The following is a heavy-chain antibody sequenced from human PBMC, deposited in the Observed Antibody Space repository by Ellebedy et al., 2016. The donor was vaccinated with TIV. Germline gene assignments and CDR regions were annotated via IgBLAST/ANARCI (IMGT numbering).Heavy chain of an antibody. D-gene: IGHD3-10*01. CDR1: GFTFSSYW. CDR2: IKQDGSEK. V-gene: IGHV3-7*01. Sequence: GESLKISXAASGFTFSSYWMSWVRQAPGKGLEWVANIKQDGSEKYYVDSVKGRFTISRDNAKNSLYLQMNSLRAEDTAVYYCARWPGFGEPHWGQGTLVTVSS. J-gene: IGHJ4*02. CDR3: ARWPGFGEPH.